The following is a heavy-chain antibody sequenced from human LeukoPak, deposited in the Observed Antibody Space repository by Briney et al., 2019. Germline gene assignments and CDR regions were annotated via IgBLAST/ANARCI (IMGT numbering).Heavy chain of an antibody. CDR2: MNHSGST. V-gene: IGHV4-34*01. Sequence: SETLSLTCAVYGWSFSGYYWSWIRQPPGKGLEWIGEMNHSGSTNYNPSLKSRVTISVDTSKNQFSVKLSSLTAADTAVYYCARGRRMFWVRELPSYYGMDVWGQGTTVTVSS. D-gene: IGHD3-10*01. CDR1: GWSFSGYY. CDR3: ARGRRMFWVRELPSYYGMDV. J-gene: IGHJ6*02.